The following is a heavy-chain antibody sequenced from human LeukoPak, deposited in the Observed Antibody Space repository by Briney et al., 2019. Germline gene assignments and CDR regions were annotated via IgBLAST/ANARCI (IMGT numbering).Heavy chain of an antibody. CDR3: ARSRSFLTGFDYFYMDV. V-gene: IGHV4-59*01. J-gene: IGHJ6*03. CDR1: GGAISSYY. CDR2: IYYSGST. D-gene: IGHD3-9*01. Sequence: SETLSLTCTVSGGAISSYYWNWIRQPPGKGLEWIGYIYYSGSTSYNPSLKSRVTISVDMSKNQFSLRLSSVTAADTAVYYCARSRSFLTGFDYFYMDVWGKGTTVTVSS.